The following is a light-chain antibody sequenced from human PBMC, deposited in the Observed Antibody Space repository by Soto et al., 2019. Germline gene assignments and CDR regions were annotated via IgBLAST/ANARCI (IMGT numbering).Light chain of an antibody. V-gene: IGKV1-27*01. Sequence: DFQMTQSPSSLSASVGDTVTLTCRASQGFTNYLAWYQQKPGKAHKLLIYAASTLQSGVPPRFSGSGSGTHFTLTIRSLQPEDFAVYYCKQCNNWPLTFGQGTKVDIK. CDR2: AAS. J-gene: IGKJ1*01. CDR1: QGFTNY. CDR3: KQCNNWPLT.